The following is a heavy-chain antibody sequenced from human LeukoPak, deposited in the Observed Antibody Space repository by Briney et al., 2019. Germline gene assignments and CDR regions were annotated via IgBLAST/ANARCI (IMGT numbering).Heavy chain of an antibody. V-gene: IGHV4-38-2*02. CDR3: ARGDSGWYLGLGFDY. CDR1: GSSISSGFY. D-gene: IGHD6-19*01. Sequence: SETLSLTCTVSGSSISSGFYWGWIRQPPGKGLEWIGSIYHSGNTYYNPSLKSRVTISVDTSKNQFSLKLNSVTAADTAVYYCARGDSGWYLGLGFDYWGQGTLVTVSS. J-gene: IGHJ4*02. CDR2: IYHSGNT.